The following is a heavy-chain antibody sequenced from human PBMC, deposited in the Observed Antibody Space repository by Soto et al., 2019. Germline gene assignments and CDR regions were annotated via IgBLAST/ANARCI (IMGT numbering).Heavy chain of an antibody. V-gene: IGHV3-48*03. Sequence: PGGSLRLSCAASGFTFSSLEMNWVRQAPGKGLEWVSYISGSGSTIYYADSVKGRFTTSRDNAKNSLYLQMNTLSAEDTALYYCARDSRNSYGLDVWGQGPTVTVYS. CDR2: ISGSGSTI. CDR1: GFTFSSLE. J-gene: IGHJ6*02. CDR3: ARDSRNSYGLDV.